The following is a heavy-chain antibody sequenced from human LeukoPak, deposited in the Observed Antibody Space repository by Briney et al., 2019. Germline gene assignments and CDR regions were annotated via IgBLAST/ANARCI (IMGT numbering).Heavy chain of an antibody. CDR1: GGSISSYY. V-gene: IGHV4-59*08. CDR3: ARLKLGAYFDL. D-gene: IGHD3-16*01. Sequence: PSETLSLTCTVSGGSISSYYWSWIRQPPGKGLEWIGYIYYSGSTNHNPSLKSRVTISVDTSKNQFSLKLSSVTAADTAVYYCARLKLGAYFDLWGRGTLVTVSS. J-gene: IGHJ2*01. CDR2: IYYSGST.